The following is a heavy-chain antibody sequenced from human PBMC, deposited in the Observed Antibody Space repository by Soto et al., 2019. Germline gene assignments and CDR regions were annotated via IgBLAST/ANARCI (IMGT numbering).Heavy chain of an antibody. D-gene: IGHD2-15*01. V-gene: IGHV3-33*08. CDR3: ARDGYCSGGSCYSVPVFDY. Sequence: PGGSLRLSCAASGFTLSDFAMHWVRQAPGKGLEWVAVIWYDGSNKYYADSVKGRFTISRDNSKNTLYLQMNSLRAEDTAVYYCARDGYCSGGSCYSVPVFDYWGQGTLVTVSS. J-gene: IGHJ4*02. CDR1: GFTLSDFA. CDR2: IWYDGSNK.